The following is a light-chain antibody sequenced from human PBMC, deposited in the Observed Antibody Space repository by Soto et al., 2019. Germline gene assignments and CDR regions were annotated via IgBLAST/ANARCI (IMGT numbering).Light chain of an antibody. CDR1: SSDAGGYNY. CDR3: ASYTTTFSYV. J-gene: IGLJ1*01. CDR2: DVS. Sequence: QSALTQPASVSGSPGQSITISCTGTSSDAGGYNYVSWYQQHPGKAPKLMIYDVSNRPSGVSNRFSGSKSGNTASLTISGLQAEDEADYYCASYTTTFSYVFGSGTKLTVL. V-gene: IGLV2-14*01.